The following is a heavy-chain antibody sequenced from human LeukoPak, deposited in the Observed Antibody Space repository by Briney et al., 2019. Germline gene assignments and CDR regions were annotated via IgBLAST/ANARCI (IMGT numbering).Heavy chain of an antibody. CDR3: ARDGFFRDGSSGYWYFDF. CDR1: GYTCTSYY. Sequence: ASVKISCKTSGYTCTSYYMHWLRHHPGQGLEWMGWINPNSGGTNFAQKFQGRVTMTRDTSISTAYMELSRLTSDDTAEYYCARDGFFRDGSSGYWYFDFWGRGTLVTVSS. J-gene: IGHJ2*01. CDR2: INPNSGGT. V-gene: IGHV1-2*02. D-gene: IGHD5-24*01.